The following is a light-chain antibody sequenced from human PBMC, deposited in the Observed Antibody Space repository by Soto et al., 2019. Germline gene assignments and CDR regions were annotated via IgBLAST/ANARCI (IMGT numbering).Light chain of an antibody. CDR1: QSISSW. CDR3: QEYSSYST. J-gene: IGKJ4*01. V-gene: IGKV1-5*01. CDR2: DAS. Sequence: DLQMTQSPSTLSASVGERVTITFRASQSISSWLAWYQQKPGKAPKLLIYDASSLESGVPLRFSGSGSGTDFTLTISSLQPDDFATYYCQEYSSYSTFGGGTKVDIK.